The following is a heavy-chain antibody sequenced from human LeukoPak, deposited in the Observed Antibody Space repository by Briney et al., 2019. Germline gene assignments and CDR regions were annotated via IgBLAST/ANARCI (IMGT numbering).Heavy chain of an antibody. CDR2: IYYSGST. CDR3: ARHVSGEYFQH. D-gene: IGHD3-10*01. V-gene: IGHV4-59*08. Sequence: LETLSLTCTVSGGSISSYYWSWIRQPPGKGLEYIGYIYYSGSTNYNPSLKSRVTISVDTSKNQFSLKLSSVTAADTAVYYCARHVSGEYFQHWGQGTLVTVSS. J-gene: IGHJ1*01. CDR1: GGSISSYY.